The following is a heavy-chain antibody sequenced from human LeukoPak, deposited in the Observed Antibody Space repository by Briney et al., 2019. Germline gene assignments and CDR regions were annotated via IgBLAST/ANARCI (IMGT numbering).Heavy chain of an antibody. J-gene: IGHJ4*01. Sequence: GGSLRLSCAASGFTFTNNFMSWVRQVPGKRLEWVANIKQDGSEKTYADSVRGRFTIFRDNAKDSVYLQMNSLRAEDSAIYYCAREGFYFFDFWGQGTLVTVSS. V-gene: IGHV3-7*01. CDR1: GFTFTNNF. CDR3: AREGFYFFDF. CDR2: IKQDGSEK.